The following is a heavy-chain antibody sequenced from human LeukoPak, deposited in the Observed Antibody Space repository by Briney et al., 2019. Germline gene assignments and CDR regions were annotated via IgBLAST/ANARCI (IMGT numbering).Heavy chain of an antibody. J-gene: IGHJ4*02. CDR2: ITGSSAVI. V-gene: IGHV3-48*02. D-gene: IGHD4-11*01. CDR1: GFTFRRSG. Sequence: GGSLRLSCAASGFTFRRSGMHWVRQAPGKGLEWLSYITGSSAVIYYADSVKGRFTISRDNAKNSLYLQMNSLRDEDTAVYYCARDKDYSFDYWGQGTLVTVSS. CDR3: ARDKDYSFDY.